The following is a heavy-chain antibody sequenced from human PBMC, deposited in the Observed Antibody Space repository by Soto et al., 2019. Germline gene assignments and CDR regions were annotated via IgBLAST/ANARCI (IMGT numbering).Heavy chain of an antibody. Sequence: QVQLQESGPGLVKPSQTLSLTCTVSGGSISSGGYYWSWIRQHPGKGLEWIGYIYYSGSTYYNPSLKSRVTISVDTANNQFSLKLSSVTAADTAVYYCARSPEATVTAFHYWGQGTLDTVSS. CDR1: GGSISSGGYY. CDR2: IYYSGST. V-gene: IGHV4-31*03. J-gene: IGHJ4*02. CDR3: ARSPEATVTAFHY. D-gene: IGHD4-17*01.